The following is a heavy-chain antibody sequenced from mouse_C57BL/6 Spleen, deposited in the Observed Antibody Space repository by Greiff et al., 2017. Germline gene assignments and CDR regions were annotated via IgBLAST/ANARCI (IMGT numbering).Heavy chain of an antibody. Sequence: EVQLQQSGTVLARPGASVKMSCKTSGYTFTSYWMHWVKQRPGQGLEWIGAIYPGNSDTSYNQKFKGKAKLTAVTSASTAYMELGSLTNEDSAVDYCTRSGTDFDYWGQGTTLTVSS. J-gene: IGHJ2*01. CDR2: IYPGNSDT. V-gene: IGHV1-5*01. CDR1: GYTFTSYW. CDR3: TRSGTDFDY. D-gene: IGHD4-1*01.